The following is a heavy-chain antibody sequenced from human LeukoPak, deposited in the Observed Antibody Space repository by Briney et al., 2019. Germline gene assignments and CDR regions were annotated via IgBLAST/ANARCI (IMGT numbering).Heavy chain of an antibody. CDR3: AKGYYGSGSYGWFDP. J-gene: IGHJ5*02. Sequence: SGGSLRLSCAASGFTFSSYAMSWVRQAPGKGLEWVSAISGSGDRTYHADSVKGRFTISRDNSKNTLYLHMNSLRAEDTAVYYCAKGYYGSGSYGWFDPWGQGTLVTVSS. V-gene: IGHV3-23*01. D-gene: IGHD3-10*01. CDR1: GFTFSSYA. CDR2: ISGSGDRT.